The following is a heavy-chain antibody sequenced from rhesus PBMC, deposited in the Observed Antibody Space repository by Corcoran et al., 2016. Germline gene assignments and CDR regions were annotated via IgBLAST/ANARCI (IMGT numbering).Heavy chain of an antibody. V-gene: IGHV4-106*01. CDR1: GGSISDDYY. CDR3: ASPIAAVRYYFDY. D-gene: IGHD6-25*01. CDR2: IYGSGGGT. Sequence: QVQLQESGPGLVKPSETLSLTCAVSGGSISDDYYWSWIRQPPGKGMEWIGYIYGSGGGTNYNPSLKNRVIISIDTSKNQFSLELSSVTAADTALYYCASPIAAVRYYFDYWGQGVLVTVSS. J-gene: IGHJ4*01.